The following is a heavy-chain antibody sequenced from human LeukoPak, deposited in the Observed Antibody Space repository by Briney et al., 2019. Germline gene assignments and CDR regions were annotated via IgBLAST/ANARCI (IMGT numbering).Heavy chain of an antibody. J-gene: IGHJ4*02. V-gene: IGHV4-4*08. CDR1: GGSIGNYY. D-gene: IGHD6-13*01. CDR2: IYNAATT. Sequence: SETLSLTCAVSGGSIGNYYWTWVRQPPGKGLEWLGFIYNAATTTYNPSLKTRVTISVDTSKNQFSLRLNSVTAADTATYYCARVTTAWYVIGFCGPGALVTVSS. CDR3: ARVTTAWYVIGF.